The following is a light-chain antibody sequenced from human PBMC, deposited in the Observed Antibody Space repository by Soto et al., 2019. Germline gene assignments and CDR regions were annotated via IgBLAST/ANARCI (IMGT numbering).Light chain of an antibody. Sequence: DIQMTQSPSSLSASVGDRVTITCRASQDIRKFLAWYQQKAGKAPKLLIYAASTLQSGVPSRFSGSGSGTEFTLTITSVQPEDFATYYCQQLNSYSFGQGTKVDIK. CDR3: QQLNSYS. CDR2: AAS. V-gene: IGKV1-9*01. J-gene: IGKJ1*01. CDR1: QDIRKF.